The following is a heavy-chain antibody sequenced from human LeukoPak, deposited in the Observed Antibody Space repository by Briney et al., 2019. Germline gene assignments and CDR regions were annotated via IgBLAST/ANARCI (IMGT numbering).Heavy chain of an antibody. CDR3: ARDHGGIVVVTAIPFYFDY. D-gene: IGHD2-21*02. Sequence: GASVKVSCKASGYTFTSYYMHWVRQAPGQGLEWMGIINPSGGSTSYAQKFQGRVTMTRDMSTSTVYMELSSLRSEDTAVYYCARDHGGIVVVTAIPFYFDYWGQGTLVTVSS. CDR1: GYTFTSYY. CDR2: INPSGGST. V-gene: IGHV1-46*01. J-gene: IGHJ4*02.